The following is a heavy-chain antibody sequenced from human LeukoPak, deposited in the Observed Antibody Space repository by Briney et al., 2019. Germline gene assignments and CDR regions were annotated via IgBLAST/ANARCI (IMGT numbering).Heavy chain of an antibody. J-gene: IGHJ4*02. Sequence: PGGSLRLSCLASGVPFPHCAMHWVRQVPGKGLEWVSGIVGDSSLTGYGDSVKGRFTISRDNAKNSLYLHMDSLTVDDTAKYYCILAVNSGGLDYWGQGLQVTVSS. D-gene: IGHD3-10*01. CDR3: ILAVNSGGLDY. CDR2: IVGDSSLT. V-gene: IGHV3-9*01. CDR1: GVPFPHCA.